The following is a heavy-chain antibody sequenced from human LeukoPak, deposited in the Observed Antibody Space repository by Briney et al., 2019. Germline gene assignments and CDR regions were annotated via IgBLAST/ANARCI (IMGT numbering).Heavy chain of an antibody. CDR1: GGSISPYF. CDR2: FYYTGST. Sequence: SETLSLTCTVSGGSISPYFWSWIRQPPGKRLEWMGYFYYTGSTNYNPSLKSRLTMSVDTSKNQFSLKLSSVTAADTAVYYCARVIRFLEWWKHKDWYFDFWGRGTLVTVSS. D-gene: IGHD3-3*01. V-gene: IGHV4-59*01. J-gene: IGHJ2*01. CDR3: ARVIRFLEWWKHKDWYFDF.